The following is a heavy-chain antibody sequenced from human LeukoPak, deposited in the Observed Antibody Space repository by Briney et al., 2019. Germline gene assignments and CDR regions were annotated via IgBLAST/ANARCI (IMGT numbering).Heavy chain of an antibody. J-gene: IGHJ4*02. CDR1: GGTFSSYA. CDR3: ARPARYYYDSSGYYYFDY. Sequence: WASVKVSCKASGGTFSSYAISWVRQAPGQGLEWMGGIIPIFGTANYAQKFQGRVTITTDESTSTAYMELSSLRSEDTAVYYCARPARYYYDSSGYYYFDYWGQGTLVTVSS. D-gene: IGHD3-22*01. CDR2: IIPIFGTA. V-gene: IGHV1-69*05.